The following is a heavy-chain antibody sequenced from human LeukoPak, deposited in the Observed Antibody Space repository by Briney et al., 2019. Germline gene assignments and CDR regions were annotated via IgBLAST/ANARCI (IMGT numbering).Heavy chain of an antibody. V-gene: IGHV4-38-2*02. Sequence: SETLSLTCTVSGYSISTGFYWGWIRQPPGRGPEWIGNIHHSGSTNYNPSLKSRVTISVDTSKNQFSLKLSSVTAADTAVYYCAREGVVVPAAMKGFDYWGQGTLVTVSS. CDR1: GYSISTGFY. D-gene: IGHD2-2*01. CDR3: AREGVVVPAAMKGFDY. CDR2: IHHSGST. J-gene: IGHJ4*02.